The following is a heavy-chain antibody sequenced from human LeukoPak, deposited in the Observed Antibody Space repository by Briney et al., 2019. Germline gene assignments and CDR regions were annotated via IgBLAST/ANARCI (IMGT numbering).Heavy chain of an antibody. CDR2: IYHSGST. Sequence: PSQTLSLTCAVSGGSISSGGYSWSWIRQPPGKGLEWIGYIYHSGSTYYNPSLKSRVTISVDRSKNQFSLKLSSVTAADTAVYYCASSAVAGGGGDYWGQGTLVTVSS. D-gene: IGHD6-19*01. CDR1: GGSISSGGYS. CDR3: ASSAVAGGGGDY. J-gene: IGHJ4*02. V-gene: IGHV4-30-2*01.